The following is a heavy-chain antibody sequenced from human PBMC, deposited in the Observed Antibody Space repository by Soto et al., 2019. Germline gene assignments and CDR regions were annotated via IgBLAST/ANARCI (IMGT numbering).Heavy chain of an antibody. CDR2: SSPIFGTA. CDR3: ARGRGYSGDDHYYYFDMDV. J-gene: IGHJ6*02. V-gene: IGHV1-69*13. CDR1: GGTFNNYP. Sequence: SVKVSCKASGGTFNNYPITWVRQAPGEGVEWMGGSSPIFGTANYEQKFQGRVTISVDESTSTAYMELSSLRSEDTAVYYCARGRGYSGDDHYYYFDMDVWGQGTTVTVSS. D-gene: IGHD5-12*01.